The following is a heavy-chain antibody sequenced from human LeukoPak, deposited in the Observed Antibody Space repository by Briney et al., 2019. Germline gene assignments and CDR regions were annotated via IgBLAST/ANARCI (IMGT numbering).Heavy chain of an antibody. CDR2: ISGSGGST. J-gene: IGHJ3*02. CDR1: GFTFSSYA. CDR3: AKTYSSSWYSLDAFDT. V-gene: IGHV3-23*01. D-gene: IGHD6-13*01. Sequence: GGSLRLSCAASGFTFSSYAMSWVRQAPGKGLEWVSAISGSGGSTYYADSVKGRFTISRDNSKNTLYLQMNSLRAEDTAVYYCAKTYSSSWYSLDAFDTWGQGTMVTVSS.